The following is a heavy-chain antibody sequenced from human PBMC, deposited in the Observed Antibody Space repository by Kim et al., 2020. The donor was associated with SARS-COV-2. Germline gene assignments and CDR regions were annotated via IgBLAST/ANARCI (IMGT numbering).Heavy chain of an antibody. V-gene: IGHV4-59*01. Sequence: SETLSLTCTVSGGSISSYYWSWIRHPPGKGLEWIGYIYNSGSTNYNPSLKSRVTISVDTSKNQFSLKLRSVTSADTAVYYCVSSSGWYESGIYYYYGVDVWGQGTTVTVSS. D-gene: IGHD6-19*01. CDR1: GGSISSYY. CDR2: IYNSGST. CDR3: VSSSGWYESGIYYYYGVDV. J-gene: IGHJ6*02.